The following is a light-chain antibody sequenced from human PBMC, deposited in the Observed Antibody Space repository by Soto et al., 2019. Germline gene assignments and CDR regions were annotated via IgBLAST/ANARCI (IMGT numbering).Light chain of an antibody. Sequence: DIQMTQSPSSLSASVGDRVTITCRTSQTGSNNLNWYQRKPGKAPSLLIYASSTLQSGVPSRFIGSGSETEFTITTSSLQPEDFATNYCQQDNMTPFTFGHGTKVDI. CDR2: ASS. CDR3: QQDNMTPFT. J-gene: IGKJ3*01. CDR1: QTGSNN. V-gene: IGKV1-39*01.